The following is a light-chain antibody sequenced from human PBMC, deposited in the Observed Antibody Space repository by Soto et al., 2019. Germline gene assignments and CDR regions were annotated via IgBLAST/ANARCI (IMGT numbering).Light chain of an antibody. Sequence: QSVLTQPASVSGSPGQSITISCTGTSSTVGGFNVVSWHQQHPGKAPKVIIYEGIKRPSGVSNRFSGSNSGSTASLTISGLQDEEEPDYYCCSYVGATTYVFGTGTKVTV. CDR3: CSYVGATTYV. CDR1: SSTVGGFNV. J-gene: IGLJ1*01. CDR2: EGI. V-gene: IGLV2-23*01.